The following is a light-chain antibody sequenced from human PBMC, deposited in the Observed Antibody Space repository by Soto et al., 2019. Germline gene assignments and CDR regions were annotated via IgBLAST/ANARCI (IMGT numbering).Light chain of an antibody. J-gene: IGKJ3*01. CDR2: AAS. CDR3: PQYGGSPLT. CDR1: QSVSVNS. Sequence: EIVLTQSPGTLSLSPGERATLSCRASQSVSVNSLAWYQQKGGQAPRLLIYAASTRATGVPDRFRGTGSGTDVALAVSRLLTDDSPKYYCPQYGGSPLTFGPGTKVVIK. V-gene: IGKV3-20*01.